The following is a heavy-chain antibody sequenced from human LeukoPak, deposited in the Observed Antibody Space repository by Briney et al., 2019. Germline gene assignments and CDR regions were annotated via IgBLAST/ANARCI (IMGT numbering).Heavy chain of an antibody. D-gene: IGHD2-2*01. CDR2: INPNSGGT. CDR1: GYTFTGYY. J-gene: IGHJ4*02. Sequence: ASVKVSCKASGYTFTGYYMHWVRQAPGQGLEWMGWINPNSGGTNYAQKFQGRVTMTRDTSISTAYMELSRLRSDDTAVYYCARDPYCSSTSCLGLNFDYWGQGTLVTVSS. CDR3: ARDPYCSSTSCLGLNFDY. V-gene: IGHV1-2*02.